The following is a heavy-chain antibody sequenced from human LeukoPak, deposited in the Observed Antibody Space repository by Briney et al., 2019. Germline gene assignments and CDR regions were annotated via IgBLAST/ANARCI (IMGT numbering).Heavy chain of an antibody. Sequence: GGSLRLSCAASGFTFSSYGMQWVRQAPGKGLEGVAVISYEGTIKYYSDSVKGRFSISRDNAKNALDLQMTSPSAEDTAVYSCATDESNSFFFWGQGTLVTVSS. V-gene: IGHV3-30*03. CDR3: ATDESNSFFF. CDR1: GFTFSSYG. D-gene: IGHD2/OR15-2a*01. CDR2: ISYEGTIK. J-gene: IGHJ4*02.